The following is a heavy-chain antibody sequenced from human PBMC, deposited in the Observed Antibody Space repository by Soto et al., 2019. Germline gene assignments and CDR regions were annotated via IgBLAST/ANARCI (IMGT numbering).Heavy chain of an antibody. CDR1: GGSISSYY. Sequence: SRTLTLTCTVSGGSISSYYWSWIRQPPGKGLEWIGYIYYSGSTNYNPSLKSRVTISVDTSKDQFSLKLSSVTAADTAVYYCARSKGSSSSVYYYGMDVWGQGTTVTVS. CDR3: ARSKGSSSSVYYYGMDV. CDR2: IYYSGST. D-gene: IGHD6-6*01. J-gene: IGHJ6*02. V-gene: IGHV4-59*01.